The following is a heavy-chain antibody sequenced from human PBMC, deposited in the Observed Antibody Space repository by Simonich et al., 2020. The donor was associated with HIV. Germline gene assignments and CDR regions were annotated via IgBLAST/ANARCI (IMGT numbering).Heavy chain of an antibody. Sequence: QVLLQESGPGLVKPSETLSLTCSVSGGSISSSNYYWGGIRQPPRKGLEWFGSIYYSGTTYSTPSLKSRGSISVDTSKNQFSRKLTSVTAADTAVYYCARRGSVSSGSPRYFDSWGHGTLVAVSS. J-gene: IGHJ4*01. CDR3: ARRGSVSSGSPRYFDS. CDR2: IYYSGTT. CDR1: GGSISSSNYY. D-gene: IGHD3-10*01. V-gene: IGHV4-39*01.